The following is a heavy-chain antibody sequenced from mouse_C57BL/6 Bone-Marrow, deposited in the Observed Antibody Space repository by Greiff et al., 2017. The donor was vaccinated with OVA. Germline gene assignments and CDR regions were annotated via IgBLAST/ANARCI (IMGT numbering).Heavy chain of an antibody. CDR1: GFTFSSYA. J-gene: IGHJ2*01. CDR2: ISDGGSYT. V-gene: IGHV5-4*01. Sequence: EVQLVESGGGLVKPGGSLKLSCAASGFTFSSYAMSWVRQTPEKRLEWVATISDGGSYTYYPDNVKGRFTISRDNAKNNLYLQMSHLKSEDTAMYYCARLGRDYWGQGTTLTVSS. D-gene: IGHD4-1*01. CDR3: ARLGRDY.